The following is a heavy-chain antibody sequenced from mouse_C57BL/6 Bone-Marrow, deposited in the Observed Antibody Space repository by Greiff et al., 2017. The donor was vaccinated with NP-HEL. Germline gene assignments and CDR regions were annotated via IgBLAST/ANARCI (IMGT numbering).Heavy chain of an antibody. Sequence: VKLMESGAELAKPGASVKLSCKASGYTFTSYWMHWVKQRPGQGLEWIGYINPSSGYTKYNQKFKDKATLTADKSSSTAYMQLSSLTYEDSAVYYCARDSSVLYYAMDYWGQGTSVTVSS. CDR2: INPSSGYT. CDR1: GYTFTSYW. CDR3: ARDSSVLYYAMDY. V-gene: IGHV1-7*01. J-gene: IGHJ4*01. D-gene: IGHD3-2*02.